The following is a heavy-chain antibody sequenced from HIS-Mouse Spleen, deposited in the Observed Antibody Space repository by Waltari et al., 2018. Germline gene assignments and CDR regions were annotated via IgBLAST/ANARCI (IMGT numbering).Heavy chain of an antibody. CDR2: IYYSGST. CDR3: ARGGLLAATYYFDY. V-gene: IGHV4-59*08. D-gene: IGHD2-15*01. CDR1: GGALSSYY. J-gene: IGHJ4*02. Sequence: QVQLQESGPGLVKPSETLSLTCTGSGGALSSYYWSWIRQPPGKGLEWIGYIYYSGSTNYNPSLKSRVTISVDTSKNQFSLKLSSVTAADTAVYYCARGGLLAATYYFDYWGQGTLVTVSS.